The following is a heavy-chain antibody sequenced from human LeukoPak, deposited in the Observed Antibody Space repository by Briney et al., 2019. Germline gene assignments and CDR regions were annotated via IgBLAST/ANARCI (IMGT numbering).Heavy chain of an antibody. J-gene: IGHJ4*02. Sequence: PGGSLRLSCAASGFTFCSYVMSWVRQAPGKGREVISAIRGRGGNTNSADSTKVRFTISRDNSKNTLYLQMNSLRAKDTPVYYCARHHDYAFDYWGQGTLVTVSS. CDR2: IRGRGGNT. V-gene: IGHV3-23*01. CDR1: GFTFCSYV. CDR3: ARHHDYAFDY. D-gene: IGHD4-17*01.